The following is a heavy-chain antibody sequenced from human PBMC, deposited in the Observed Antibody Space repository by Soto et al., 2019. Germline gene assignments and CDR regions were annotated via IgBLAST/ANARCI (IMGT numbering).Heavy chain of an antibody. J-gene: IGHJ4*02. D-gene: IGHD6-13*01. V-gene: IGHV3-33*01. CDR1: GFTFINYH. CDR2: IWDDGSNK. CDR3: ARIGSWALIFDY. Sequence: PGGSLRLSCAASGFTFINYHMHWVRQAPGKGLEWVAIIWDDGSNKYYADSVKGRFTISRDNSKNTLYLQMNSLRVEDTAVYYWARIGSWALIFDYGGQGTLVTVSS.